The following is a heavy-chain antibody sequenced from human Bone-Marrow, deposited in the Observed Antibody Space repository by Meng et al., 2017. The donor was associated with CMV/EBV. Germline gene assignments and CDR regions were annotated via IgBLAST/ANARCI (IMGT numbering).Heavy chain of an antibody. CDR3: AKDIGSSYYYYYSMDV. Sequence: GGSLRLSCAASGFTFSSYGMHWVRQAPGKGLEWVAFIRYDGSNKYYADSVKGRFTISRDNSKNTLYLQMNSLRAEDTAVYYCAKDIGSSYYYYYSMDVWGQGTTVTVSS. V-gene: IGHV3-30*02. J-gene: IGHJ6*02. CDR1: GFTFSSYG. D-gene: IGHD6-6*01. CDR2: IRYDGSNK.